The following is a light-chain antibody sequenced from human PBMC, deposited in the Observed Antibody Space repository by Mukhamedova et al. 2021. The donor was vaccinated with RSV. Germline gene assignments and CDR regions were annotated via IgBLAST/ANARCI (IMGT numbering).Light chain of an antibody. J-gene: IGLJ2*01. Sequence: GGNNIGSKSVHWYQQKPGQAPVLVIYYDSDRPSGIPERFSGSNSGNTATLTISRVEAGDEADYYCQVWDSSSDRVVFGGGTKLTVL. CDR2: YDS. CDR1: NIGSKS. V-gene: IGLV3-21*04. CDR3: QVWDSSSDRVV.